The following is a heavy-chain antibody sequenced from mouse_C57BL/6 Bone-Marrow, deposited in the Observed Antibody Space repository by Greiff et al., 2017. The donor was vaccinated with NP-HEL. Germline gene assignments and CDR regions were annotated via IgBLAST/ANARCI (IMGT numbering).Heavy chain of an antibody. CDR1: GYTFTSYW. V-gene: IGHV1-50*01. D-gene: IGHD2-14*01. J-gene: IGHJ2*01. CDR2: IDPSDSYT. CDR3: ARRRGVPLFDY. Sequence: HVQLQQPGAELVKPGASVKLSCKASGYTFTSYWMQWVKQRPGQGLEWIGEIDPSDSYTNYNQKFKGKATLTVDTSSSTAYMQLSSLTSEDSAVYYCARRRGVPLFDYWGQGTTLTVSS.